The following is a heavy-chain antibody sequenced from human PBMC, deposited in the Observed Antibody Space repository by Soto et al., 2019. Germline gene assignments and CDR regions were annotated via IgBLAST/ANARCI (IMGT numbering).Heavy chain of an antibody. Sequence: EVQLVESGGGLIQPGGSLRLSCAASGVTVNTNYMSWVRQSPGKGLEWVSLIESGGSIYYADSVKGRFTISRDNFKNTLSLQMNSLRVEDTAVYYCASTTVWKNAFDIWCQGTLVSVSS. V-gene: IGHV3-53*01. CDR2: IESGGSI. CDR1: GVTVNTNY. CDR3: ASTTVWKNAFDI. D-gene: IGHD3-16*01. J-gene: IGHJ3*02.